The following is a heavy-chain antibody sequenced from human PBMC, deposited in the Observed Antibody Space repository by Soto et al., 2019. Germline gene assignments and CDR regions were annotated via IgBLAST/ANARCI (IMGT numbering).Heavy chain of an antibody. CDR3: ARDGKSEYWNYVRVGKYYYYGMDV. Sequence: QVQLVESGGGVVQPGRSLRLSCAASGFTFSSYAMHWVRQAPGKGLEWVAVISYDGSNKYYADSVKGRFTISRDNSKNTLYLQMNSLRAEDTAVYYCARDGKSEYWNYVRVGKYYYYGMDVWGQGTTVTVSS. V-gene: IGHV3-30-3*01. CDR1: GFTFSSYA. D-gene: IGHD1-7*01. J-gene: IGHJ6*02. CDR2: ISYDGSNK.